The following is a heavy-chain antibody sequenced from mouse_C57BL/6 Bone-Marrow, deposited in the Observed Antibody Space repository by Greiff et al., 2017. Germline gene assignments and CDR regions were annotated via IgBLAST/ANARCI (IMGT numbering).Heavy chain of an antibody. CDR1: GYSITSGYY. CDR2: ISYDGSN. J-gene: IGHJ2*01. D-gene: IGHD1-1*01. Sequence: EVKLMESGPGLVKPSQSLSLTCSVTGYSITSGYYWNWIRQFPGNKLEWMGYISYDGSNNYNPSLKNRISITRDTSKNQFFLKLNSVTTEDTATYYCARAQNHYYGSSHYFDYWGQGTTLTVSS. CDR3: ARAQNHYYGSSHYFDY. V-gene: IGHV3-6*01.